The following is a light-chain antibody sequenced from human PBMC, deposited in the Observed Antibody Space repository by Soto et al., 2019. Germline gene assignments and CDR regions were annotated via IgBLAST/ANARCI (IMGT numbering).Light chain of an antibody. J-gene: IGKJ3*01. V-gene: IGKV3-20*01. CDR1: QSVSSSY. CDR3: QQFGSSPLFT. CDR2: GAS. Sequence: EIVLTQSPGTLSLCPGERATLSCRASQSVSSSYLAWYQQKPGQAPRLLLYGASSRATGIPDRFSGSGSGTDLTLTISRLEPEDFAVYYCQQFGSSPLFTFGPGTKVDVK.